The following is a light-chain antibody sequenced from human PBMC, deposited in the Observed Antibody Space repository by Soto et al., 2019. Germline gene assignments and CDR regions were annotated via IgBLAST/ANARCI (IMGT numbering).Light chain of an antibody. CDR2: GAS. V-gene: IGKV3-20*01. J-gene: IGKJ4*01. Sequence: VLTQSPGTLSLSPGERATLSCRASQSVSSSYLAWYQQKPGQAPRLLIYGASSRATGIPDRFSGSGSGTDFTLTISRLEPEDFAVYYCQQYGNVPLTFGGGTKVDIK. CDR3: QQYGNVPLT. CDR1: QSVSSSY.